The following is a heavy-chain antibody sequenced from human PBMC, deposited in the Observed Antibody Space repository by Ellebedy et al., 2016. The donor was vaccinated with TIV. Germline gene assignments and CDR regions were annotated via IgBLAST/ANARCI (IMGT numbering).Heavy chain of an antibody. CDR1: GDSFTSNY. D-gene: IGHD3-10*01. V-gene: IGHV1-46*01. CDR2: INPRGSST. CDR3: ARDPTPGDYYGSGSSYNRLHYYGLNV. Sequence: AASVKVSCKTSGDSFTSNYMHWVRQVPGQGLEWMGIINPRGSSTKYAQKFQGRLTLTRDMSTRTVYMELSSLTFEETAVYYCARDPTPGDYYGSGSSYNRLHYYGLNVWGQGTPVTVFS. J-gene: IGHJ6*02.